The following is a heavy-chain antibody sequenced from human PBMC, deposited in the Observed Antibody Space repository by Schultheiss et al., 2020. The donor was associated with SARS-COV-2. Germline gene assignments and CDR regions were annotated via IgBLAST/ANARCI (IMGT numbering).Heavy chain of an antibody. CDR2: SKSKTDGGTS. CDR3: AKDFPSNYDSRTIAFDI. V-gene: IGHV3-15*01. CDR1: GFTFNNAW. J-gene: IGHJ3*02. Sequence: GESLKISCAASGFTFNNAWVSWVRQAPGKGLEWVGRSKSKTDGGTSDYAAPVKGRFTISRDDSKNTLYLQMNSLRAEDTAVYYCAKDFPSNYDSRTIAFDIWGQGTMVTVSS. D-gene: IGHD3-22*01.